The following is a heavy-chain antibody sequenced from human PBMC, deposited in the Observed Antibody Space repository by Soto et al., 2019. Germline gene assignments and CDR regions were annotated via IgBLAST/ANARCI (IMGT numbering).Heavy chain of an antibody. J-gene: IGHJ4*02. V-gene: IGHV4-34*01. CDR2: INHSGST. CDR1: GGSFSGYY. D-gene: IGHD3-10*01. CDR3: ARGGHLRTITMVRGVIIGLDY. Sequence: SETLSLTCAVYGGSFSGYYWSWIRQPPGKGLEWIGEINHSGSTNYNPSLKSRVTISVDTSKNQFSLKLSSVTAADTAVYYRARGGHLRTITMVRGVIIGLDYWGQGTLVTVSS.